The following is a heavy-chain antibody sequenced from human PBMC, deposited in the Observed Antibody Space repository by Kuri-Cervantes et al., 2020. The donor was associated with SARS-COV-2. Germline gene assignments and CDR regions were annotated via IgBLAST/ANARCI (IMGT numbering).Heavy chain of an antibody. CDR1: GYTLTELS. D-gene: IGHD3-22*01. Sequence: ASVKVSCKVSGYTLTELSMHWVRQAPGKGLEWMGGFDPEDGETIYAQKFQGRVTMTEDTSTDTAYMELSSLRSEDTAVYYRATTAANYYDSSGYYYGGSWFDPWGQGTLVTVSS. V-gene: IGHV1-24*01. J-gene: IGHJ5*02. CDR3: ATTAANYYDSSGYYYGGSWFDP. CDR2: FDPEDGET.